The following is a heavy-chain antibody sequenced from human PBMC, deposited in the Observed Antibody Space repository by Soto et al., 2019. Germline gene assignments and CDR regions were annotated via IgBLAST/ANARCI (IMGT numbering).Heavy chain of an antibody. Sequence: EVQLVQSGAAVKKPGASLRISCKGSGYSFTSYWIRWVRQMPVKGLEWMGRIDPSDSYTNDSPSFQGHVTISADKSISTAYLQWSSLKASDTAMYYCARHTTVTTLDYWGQGTLVTVSS. CDR1: GYSFTSYW. CDR3: ARHTTVTTLDY. CDR2: IDPSDSYT. D-gene: IGHD4-17*01. J-gene: IGHJ4*02. V-gene: IGHV5-10-1*01.